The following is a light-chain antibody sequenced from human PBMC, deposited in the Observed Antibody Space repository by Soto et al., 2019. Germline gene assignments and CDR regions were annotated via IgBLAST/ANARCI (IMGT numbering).Light chain of an antibody. CDR3: SSYSISTAYL. CDR2: EVN. CDR1: SSDVGGYHY. J-gene: IGLJ1*01. V-gene: IGLV2-14*01. Sequence: QSVLTQPASVSGSPGQSITISCTGTSSDVGGYHYVSWYQLLPGKAPKLILFEVNIRPSGVSYRFSGSKSGNTASLTISGLQAEDEAAYFCSSYSISTAYLFGTGTKVTVL.